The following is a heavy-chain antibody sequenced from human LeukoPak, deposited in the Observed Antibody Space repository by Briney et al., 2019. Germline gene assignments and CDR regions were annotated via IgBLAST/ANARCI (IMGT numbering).Heavy chain of an antibody. V-gene: IGHV3-30*02. CDR1: GFTFSSYG. J-gene: IGHJ4*02. D-gene: IGHD6-13*01. CDR3: AKAYSSYFDY. CDR2: IRYDGSNK. Sequence: GGSLRLSXAASGFTFSSYGMHWVRQAPGKGLEWVAFIRYDGSNKYYADSVKGRFTISRDNSKNTLYLQMNSLRAEDTAVYYCAKAYSSYFDYWGQGTLVTVSS.